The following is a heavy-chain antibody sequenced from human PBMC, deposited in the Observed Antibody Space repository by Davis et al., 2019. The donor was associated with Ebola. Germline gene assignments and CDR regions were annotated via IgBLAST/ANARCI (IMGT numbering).Heavy chain of an antibody. CDR3: ARTLQYCINGICYRGSVRDDS. J-gene: IGHJ4*02. CDR2: IIPIVDIA. D-gene: IGHD2-8*01. Sequence: SVKVSCKVSGATLKSYAITWVRQAPGQGLEWLGRIIPIVDIADYAQKFQDRVTITADKSTSTAYMELRSLRFEDTAMYYCARTLQYCINGICYRGSVRDDSWGQGTPVTVSS. V-gene: IGHV1-69*04. CDR1: GATLKSYA.